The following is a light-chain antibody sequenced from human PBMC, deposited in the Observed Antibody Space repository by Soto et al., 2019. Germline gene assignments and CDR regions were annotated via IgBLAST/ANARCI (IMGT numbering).Light chain of an antibody. J-gene: IGLJ3*02. CDR2: LEGDGSY. CDR3: ETWDDNTWV. V-gene: IGLV4-60*02. CDR1: SGHSSFI. Sequence: QLVLTQSSSASASLGSSVKLTCTLSSGHSSFIIAWHQQQPGKAPRFLMKLEGDGSYDKGSGVPDRFSGSSSGADRYLTISNLQFEDDADYLCETWDDNTWVFVGGTELSVL.